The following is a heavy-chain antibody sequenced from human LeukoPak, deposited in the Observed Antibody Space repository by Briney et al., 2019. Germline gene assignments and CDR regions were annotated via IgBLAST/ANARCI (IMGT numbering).Heavy chain of an antibody. D-gene: IGHD4-17*01. CDR1: GFTFSSYG. CDR3: ASMTTVTTSYYFDY. Sequence: RSGGSLRLSCAASGFTFSSYGMHWVRQAPGKGLEWVAVISYDGSNKYYADSVKGRFTISRDNSKNTLYLQMNSLRAEDTAVYYCASMTTVTTSYYFDYWGQGTLVTVSS. V-gene: IGHV3-30*03. CDR2: ISYDGSNK. J-gene: IGHJ4*02.